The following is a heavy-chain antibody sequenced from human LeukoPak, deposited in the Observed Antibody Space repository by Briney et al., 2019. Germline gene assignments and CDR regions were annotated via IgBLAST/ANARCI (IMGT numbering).Heavy chain of an antibody. CDR1: GFTFSNYN. Sequence: PGVSLRLSCAASGFTFSNYNMNWVRQARGKGLEWVSYISSSSSTIYYADSVKGRFTISRDNAKNSLYLQMNSLRAEDTAVYYCARDHYYGSGSSYKDYWGQGSLVTVSS. V-gene: IGHV3-48*01. CDR3: ARDHYYGSGSSYKDY. D-gene: IGHD3-10*01. J-gene: IGHJ4*02. CDR2: ISSSSSTI.